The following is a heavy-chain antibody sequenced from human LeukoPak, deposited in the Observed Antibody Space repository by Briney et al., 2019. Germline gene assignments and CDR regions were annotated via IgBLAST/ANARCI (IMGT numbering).Heavy chain of an antibody. J-gene: IGHJ5*02. Sequence: QAGGSLRLSCAASGFTFSSHGMSWVRQAPGKGLEWVSYISSSSSTIYYADSVKGRFTISRDNAKNSLYLQMNSLRAEDTAVYYCARDLVGATTLNWFDPWGQGTLVTVSS. D-gene: IGHD1-26*01. CDR1: GFTFSSHG. V-gene: IGHV3-48*04. CDR2: ISSSSSTI. CDR3: ARDLVGATTLNWFDP.